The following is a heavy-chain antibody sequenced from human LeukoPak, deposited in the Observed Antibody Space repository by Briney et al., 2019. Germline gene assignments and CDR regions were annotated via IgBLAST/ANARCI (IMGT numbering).Heavy chain of an antibody. CDR3: ARGGYYDSSGSYNAPIAFDI. V-gene: IGHV1-69*05. D-gene: IGHD3-22*01. CDR1: GGTLSSYA. CDR2: IIPIFGTA. Sequence: ASVKVSCKASGGTLSSYAISWVRQAPGQGLEWMGGIIPIFGTANYAQKFQGRVTITTDESTSTAYMELSSLRSEDTAVYYCARGGYYDSSGSYNAPIAFDIWGQGTMVTVSS. J-gene: IGHJ3*02.